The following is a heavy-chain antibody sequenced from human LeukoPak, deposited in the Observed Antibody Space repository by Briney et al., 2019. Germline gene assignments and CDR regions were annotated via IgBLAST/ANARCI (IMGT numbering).Heavy chain of an antibody. CDR3: ARQNTGQLDY. Sequence: ASVKVSCKASGYTFTDYYMHWVRQAPGQGLEWMGWINAKSGDTKYAQKFQARVTMTRDTSITTTYMEVSRPSSDDTAVYYCARQNTGQLDYWGQGTLVTVSS. J-gene: IGHJ4*02. CDR1: GYTFTDYY. D-gene: IGHD2-8*02. CDR2: INAKSGDT. V-gene: IGHV1-2*02.